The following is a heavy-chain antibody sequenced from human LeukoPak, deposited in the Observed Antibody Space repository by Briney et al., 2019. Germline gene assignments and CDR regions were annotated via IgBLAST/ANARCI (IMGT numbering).Heavy chain of an antibody. V-gene: IGHV3-30-3*01. Sequence: GGSLRLSCAASGFTFSSYAMHWVRQAPGKGLEWVAVISYDGSNKYYADSVKGRFTISRDNSKNTLYLQMNSLRAEDTAVYYCAKDRNQVGATDYWGQGTLVTVSS. D-gene: IGHD1-26*01. CDR3: AKDRNQVGATDY. CDR2: ISYDGSNK. J-gene: IGHJ4*02. CDR1: GFTFSSYA.